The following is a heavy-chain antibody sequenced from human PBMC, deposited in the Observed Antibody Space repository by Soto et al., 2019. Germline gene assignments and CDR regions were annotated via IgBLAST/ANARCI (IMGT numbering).Heavy chain of an antibody. CDR3: AKRYYGSGSYYAFDI. CDR1: GFPFSSYV. V-gene: IGHV3-23*01. D-gene: IGHD3-10*01. Sequence: EVQLLESGGDLVHPGGSLRLSCAASGFPFSSYVMTWVRQAPGKGLEWVSTVSGAGGSTYYADSVKGRFTISRDNSKNTLYLQMNSLRAEDTAIYYCAKRYYGSGSYYAFDIWGQGTMVTVSS. CDR2: VSGAGGST. J-gene: IGHJ3*02.